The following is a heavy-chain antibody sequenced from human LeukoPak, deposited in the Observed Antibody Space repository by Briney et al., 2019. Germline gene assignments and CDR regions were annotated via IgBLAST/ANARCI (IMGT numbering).Heavy chain of an antibody. V-gene: IGHV3-15*01. J-gene: IGHJ4*02. CDR1: GFSFSNAW. CDR2: IKDKSDGGTT. CDR3: TTLRETYYKLGGPFYFDY. D-gene: IGHD3-10*01. Sequence: GGSLRLSCAASGFSFSNAWMTWVRQAPGKGPEWVGRIKDKSDGGTTDYAAPVKGRFTVSRDDSRNTLDLQMDSLKSEDTAVYYCTTLRETYYKLGGPFYFDYWGQGTLVTVSS.